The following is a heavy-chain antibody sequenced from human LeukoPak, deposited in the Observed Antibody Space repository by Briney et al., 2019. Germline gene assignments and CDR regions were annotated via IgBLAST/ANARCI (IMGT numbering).Heavy chain of an antibody. CDR2: IYYSGST. Sequence: PSETLSLTCTVSGGSISSYYWSWIRQPPGKGPEWIGYIYYSGSTNYNPSLKSRVTISVDTSKNQFPLKLSSVTAADTAVYYCARVAHCSSTSCYSEFDPWGQGTLVTVSS. CDR3: ARVAHCSSTSCYSEFDP. J-gene: IGHJ5*02. CDR1: GGSISSYY. D-gene: IGHD2-2*01. V-gene: IGHV4-59*01.